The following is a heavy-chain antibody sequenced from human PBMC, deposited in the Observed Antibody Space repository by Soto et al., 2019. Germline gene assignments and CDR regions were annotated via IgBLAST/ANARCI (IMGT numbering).Heavy chain of an antibody. CDR2: LYNAERT. CDR3: EREPLVHTYFDF. J-gene: IGHJ4*02. Sequence: QVQLQELGPGLVKPSQNLSLTCTVSGGSVSSHYWSWIRQPAGKGLVWVGRLYNAERTSYNPSLKGRITMAMDASNNQFSLKLTSVTAADPAVYFCEREPLVHTYFDFWGQGTLVTVSS. V-gene: IGHV4-4*07. CDR1: GGSVSSHY.